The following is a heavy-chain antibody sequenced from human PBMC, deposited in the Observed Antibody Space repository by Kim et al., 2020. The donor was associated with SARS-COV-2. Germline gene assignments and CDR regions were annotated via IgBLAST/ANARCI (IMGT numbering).Heavy chain of an antibody. V-gene: IGHV1-24*01. CDR3: ATAPLRIRFLVY. Sequence: IYAQKFQGRVTMTEDTSTDTAYMELSSLRSEDTAVYYCATAPLRIRFLVYWGQGTLVTVSS. J-gene: IGHJ4*02. D-gene: IGHD3-3*01.